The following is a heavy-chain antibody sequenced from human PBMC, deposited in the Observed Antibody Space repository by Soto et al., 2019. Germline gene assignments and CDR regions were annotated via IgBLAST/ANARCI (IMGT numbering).Heavy chain of an antibody. CDR3: AREGNLGRWLQPLDF. CDR2: IYYSGTT. CDR1: GDSITSNSYF. V-gene: IGHV4-39*07. Sequence: SETLSLTCTVSGDSITSNSYFWAWIRQPPGKGLEWIGSIYYSGTTYYNPSLKSRVTISVDRSKNQFSLRLISVTAADTAKYFCAREGNLGRWLQPLDFWGQGTLVT. J-gene: IGHJ4*02. D-gene: IGHD5-12*01.